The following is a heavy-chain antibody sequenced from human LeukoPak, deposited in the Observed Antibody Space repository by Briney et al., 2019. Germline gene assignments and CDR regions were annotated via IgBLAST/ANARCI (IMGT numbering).Heavy chain of an antibody. Sequence: GGSLRLSCAASGFTFDDYAMHWVRQAPGKGLEWVSGISWNSGTIGYADSVKGRFTISRDNAKNSLYLQMNSLRAEDTALYYCAKDIRGSYLGSIDYWGQGTLVTVSS. D-gene: IGHD1-26*01. CDR3: AKDIRGSYLGSIDY. CDR1: GFTFDDYA. V-gene: IGHV3-9*01. CDR2: ISWNSGTI. J-gene: IGHJ4*02.